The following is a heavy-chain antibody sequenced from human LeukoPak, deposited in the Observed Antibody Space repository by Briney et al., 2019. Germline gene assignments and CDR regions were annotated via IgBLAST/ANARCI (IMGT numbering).Heavy chain of an antibody. J-gene: IGHJ4*02. CDR2: IYYSGST. Sequence: SETLSLTCTVSGGSISGYYWSWIRQPPGKGLEWIGYIYYSGSTNYNPSLKSRVTISVDTSKNQFSLKLSSVTAADTAVYYCARDTMGATTYWGQGTLVTVSS. CDR1: GGSISGYY. V-gene: IGHV4-59*01. CDR3: ARDTMGATTY. D-gene: IGHD1-26*01.